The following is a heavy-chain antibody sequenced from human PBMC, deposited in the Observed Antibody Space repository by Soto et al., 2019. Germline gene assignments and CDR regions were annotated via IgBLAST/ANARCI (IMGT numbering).Heavy chain of an antibody. J-gene: IGHJ4*02. CDR1: GYTFTSYG. CDR2: ISAYNGNT. Sequence: GASVKVSCKASGYTFTSYGISWVRQAPGQGLEWMGWISAYNGNTNYAQKIQGKVTMTTDTSTSTAYMELRSLRSDDTAVYYCAREELYYDILTGIYYFDYWGQGTLVTVSS. V-gene: IGHV1-18*01. CDR3: AREELYYDILTGIYYFDY. D-gene: IGHD3-9*01.